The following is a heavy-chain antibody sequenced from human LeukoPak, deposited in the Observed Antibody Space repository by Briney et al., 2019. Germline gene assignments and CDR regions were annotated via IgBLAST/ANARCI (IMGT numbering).Heavy chain of an antibody. CDR2: IYSGGST. D-gene: IGHD5-18*01. V-gene: IGHV3-53*01. CDR1: GFTVSSNY. Sequence: GGSLRLSCAASGFTVSSNYMSWVCQAPGKGLEWVSVIYSGGSTYYADSVKGRFTISRDNSKNTLYLQMNNLRAEDTAVYYCARVDTAMVTDYYYYMDVWGKGTTFTVSS. J-gene: IGHJ6*03. CDR3: ARVDTAMVTDYYYYMDV.